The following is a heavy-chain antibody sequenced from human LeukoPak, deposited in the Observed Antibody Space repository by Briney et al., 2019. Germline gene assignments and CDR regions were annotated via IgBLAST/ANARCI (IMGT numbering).Heavy chain of an antibody. J-gene: IGHJ5*02. V-gene: IGHV1-69*13. CDR2: IIPIFGTA. CDR1: GGTFSSYA. Sequence: ASVKVSCKASGGTFSSYAISWVRQAPGQGLEWMGGIIPIFGTANYAQKFQGRVTITADESTSTAYMELSSLRSEDTAVYYCAKSPEDYGDHPFDPWGQGTLVTVSS. CDR3: AKSPEDYGDHPFDP. D-gene: IGHD4-17*01.